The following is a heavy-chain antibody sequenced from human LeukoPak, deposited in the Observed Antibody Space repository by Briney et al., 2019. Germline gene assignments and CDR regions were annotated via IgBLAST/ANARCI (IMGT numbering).Heavy chain of an antibody. D-gene: IGHD1-26*01. CDR2: ISGSGGST. CDR3: AKDGDRGGSYYSGYYFDY. V-gene: IGHV3-23*01. CDR1: GFTFSSYA. Sequence: PGGSLRLSCAASGFTFSSYAMSWVRQAPGKGLEWVSAISGSGGSTYYADSVKGRFTISRDNSKNTLYLQMNSLRAEDTAVYYCAKDGDRGGSYYSGYYFDYWGQGTLVTVSS. J-gene: IGHJ4*02.